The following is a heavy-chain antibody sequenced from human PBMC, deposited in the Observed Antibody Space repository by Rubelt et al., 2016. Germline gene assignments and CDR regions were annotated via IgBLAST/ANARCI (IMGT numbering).Heavy chain of an antibody. J-gene: IGHJ4*02. CDR3: ARRNSRTYSPFDY. Sequence: EVQLVQSGAEVKKPGESLKISCKGSGYTFTKHWISWVRQMPGKGLEWMGRIDPSESYTNYNPSCRGHCTSSVDKSISTAYLQWSSLQASDTAMYYCARRNSRTYSPFDYWGQGTMVTVSP. D-gene: IGHD1-26*01. CDR2: IDPSESYT. CDR1: GYTFTKHW. V-gene: IGHV5-10-1*01.